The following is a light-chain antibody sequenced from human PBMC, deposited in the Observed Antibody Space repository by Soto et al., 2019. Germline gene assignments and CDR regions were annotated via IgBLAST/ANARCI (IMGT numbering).Light chain of an antibody. CDR1: QTISSW. Sequence: DIQMTQSPSTLSGSVGDRGTITGRASQTISSWLAWYQQKPGKAPKLLIYAASTLYGGVPSRFSGSGSGTEFTLTISSLQPDDFATYYCQHYNSYSEAFGQGTKVDI. CDR3: QHYNSYSEA. J-gene: IGKJ1*01. V-gene: IGKV1-5*01. CDR2: AAS.